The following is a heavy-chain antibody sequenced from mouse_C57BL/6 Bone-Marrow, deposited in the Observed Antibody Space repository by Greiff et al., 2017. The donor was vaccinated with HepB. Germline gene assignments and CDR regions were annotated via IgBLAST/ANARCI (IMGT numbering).Heavy chain of an antibody. CDR3: ARGNYYGSSYVGNYYAMDY. CDR1: GYTFTSYW. V-gene: IGHV1-69*01. Sequence: VQLQQPGAELVMPGASVKLSCKASGYTFTSYWMHWVKQRPGQGLEWIGEIDPSDSYTNYNQKFKGKSTLTVDKSSSTAYMQLSSLTSEDSAVYYCARGNYYGSSYVGNYYAMDYWGQGTSVTVSS. J-gene: IGHJ4*01. CDR2: IDPSDSYT. D-gene: IGHD1-1*01.